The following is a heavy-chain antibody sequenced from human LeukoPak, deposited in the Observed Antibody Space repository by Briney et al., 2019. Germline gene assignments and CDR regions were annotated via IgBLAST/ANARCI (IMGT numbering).Heavy chain of an antibody. CDR1: GGSITTSSYY. V-gene: IGHV4-39*01. CDR3: ARAFRARYFDL. J-gene: IGHJ2*01. Sequence: SETLSLTCTVSGGSITTSSYYCGWIRQPPGKGLEWIGIIYYSGSTYYNPSLKGRVTISVDTSKNQFSLKLSSVTAADTAVYYCARAFRARYFDLWGRGTLVTVSS. D-gene: IGHD2/OR15-2a*01. CDR2: IYYSGST.